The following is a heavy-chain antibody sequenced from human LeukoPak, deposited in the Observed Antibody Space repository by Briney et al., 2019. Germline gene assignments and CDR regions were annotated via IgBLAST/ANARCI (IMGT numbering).Heavy chain of an antibody. CDR2: ISYDGSNK. Sequence: GGSLRLSCAASGFTFSSYGMHWVRQAPGKGLEWVAVISYDGSNKYYAHSVKGRFTISRDNSKNTLYLQMNSLRAKDTAVYYCTTSGIWSRSGWSFDYWGQGTLVTVSS. J-gene: IGHJ4*02. D-gene: IGHD6-19*01. V-gene: IGHV3-30*03. CDR3: TTSGIWSRSGWSFDY. CDR1: GFTFSSYG.